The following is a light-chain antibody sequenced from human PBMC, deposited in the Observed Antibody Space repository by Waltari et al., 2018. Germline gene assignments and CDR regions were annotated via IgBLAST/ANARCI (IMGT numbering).Light chain of an antibody. V-gene: IGLV6-57*01. CDR2: ADN. J-gene: IGLJ3*02. CDR3: QSYDNRNHWV. CDR1: SGSIATNY. Sequence: NFMLTQPLSVSESPGKTVTISCTRSSGSIATNYVQWDQQRPGSSPTPLIYADNPRPSGVPDRFSGSSDSSSNSASRTIAGLKTEDEADYYCQSYDNRNHWVFGGGTKLTVL.